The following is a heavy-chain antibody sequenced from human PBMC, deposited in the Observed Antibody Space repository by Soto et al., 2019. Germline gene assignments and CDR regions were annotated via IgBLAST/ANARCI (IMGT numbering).Heavy chain of an antibody. J-gene: IGHJ3*02. CDR3: ASSSGWNDAFDI. CDR1: GGSISSSSYY. CDR2: IYYSGST. D-gene: IGHD6-19*01. V-gene: IGHV4-39*01. Sequence: QLQLQESGPGLVKPSETLSLTCTVSGGSISSSSYYWGWIRQPPGKGLEWIGSIYYSGSTYYNPYLKSRVTISVDTSKNQFSLKLSSVTAADTAVYYCASSSGWNDAFDIWGQGTMVTVSS.